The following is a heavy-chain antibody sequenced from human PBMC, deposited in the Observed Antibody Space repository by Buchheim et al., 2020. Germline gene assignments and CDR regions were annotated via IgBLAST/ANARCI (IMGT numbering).Heavy chain of an antibody. CDR1: GGSISSSNW. V-gene: IGHV4-4*02. CDR2: IYHSGTT. J-gene: IGHJ5*02. D-gene: IGHD6-6*01. CDR3: ANRIATRAEWFDP. Sequence: QVQLQESGPGLVKPSGTLSLTCAVSGGSISSSNWWSWVRQTPGKGLEWIGEIYHSGTTNYNPSLKRRGTISAEKSKKKDYLKLTSVTAADTAVYYCANRIATRAEWFDPWGQGTL.